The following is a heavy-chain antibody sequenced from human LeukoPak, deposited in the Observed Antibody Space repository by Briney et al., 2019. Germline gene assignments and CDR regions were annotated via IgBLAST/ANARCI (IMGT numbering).Heavy chain of an antibody. Sequence: TGGSLRLSCATSGFTFSSYGFHWVRQAPGKGLEWVAVISNNGGYKHYTDSVKGRFTISRDDSKSTVYLQMSSLRAEDSAMYYCATYRHLPYWGQGILVTVSS. D-gene: IGHD2-2*02. V-gene: IGHV3-33*01. J-gene: IGHJ4*02. CDR3: ATYRHLPY. CDR2: ISNNGGYK. CDR1: GFTFSSYG.